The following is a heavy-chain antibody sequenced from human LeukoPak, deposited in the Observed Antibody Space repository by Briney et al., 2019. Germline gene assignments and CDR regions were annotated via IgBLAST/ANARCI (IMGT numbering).Heavy chain of an antibody. CDR1: GYTFTYYY. V-gene: IGHV1-2*02. CDR3: ATNPLPQPYDYGDSPFFYYGLDV. Sequence: GASVKVSCKASGYTFTYYYVHWVRQAPGQGLEWMGWINTKTGATNYAQKFQGRVTMTRDTSISTAYMELGRLRSDDTAVYYCATNPLPQPYDYGDSPFFYYGLDVWGQGTTVTVSS. CDR2: INTKTGAT. J-gene: IGHJ6*02. D-gene: IGHD4-17*01.